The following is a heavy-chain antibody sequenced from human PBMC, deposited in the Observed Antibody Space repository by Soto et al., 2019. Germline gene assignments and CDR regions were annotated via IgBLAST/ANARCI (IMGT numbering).Heavy chain of an antibody. J-gene: IGHJ6*03. D-gene: IGHD4-17*01. CDR3: ARPQENADYGDYSEYYYYMDV. V-gene: IGHV3-66*04. CDR2: IYSGGST. CDR1: GFTVSSNY. Sequence: GGSLRLSCAASGFTVSSNYMSWVRQAPGKGPEWVSVIYSGGSTYYADSVKGRFTISRDNSKNTLYLQMNSLRAEDTAVYYCARPQENADYGDYSEYYYYMDVWGKGTTVTVSS.